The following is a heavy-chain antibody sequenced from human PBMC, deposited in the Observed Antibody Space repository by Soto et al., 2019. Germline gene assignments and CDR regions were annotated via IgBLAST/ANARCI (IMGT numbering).Heavy chain of an antibody. D-gene: IGHD4-17*01. CDR3: VREDYGDYGNDAFDI. CDR1: GFTFSSYG. Sequence: QVQLVESGGGVVQPGRSLRLSCAASGFTFSSYGMHWVRQAPGKGLEWVAVIWYDGSNKYYADSVKGRFTISRDNSKNTLYLQMNSLRAEDTAVYYCVREDYGDYGNDAFDIWGQGTMVTVSS. CDR2: IWYDGSNK. V-gene: IGHV3-33*01. J-gene: IGHJ3*02.